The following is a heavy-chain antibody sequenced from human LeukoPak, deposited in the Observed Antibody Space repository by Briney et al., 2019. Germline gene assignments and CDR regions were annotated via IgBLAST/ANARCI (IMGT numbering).Heavy chain of an antibody. Sequence: ASMRLSSAASGFIFSSYAMSWVRQAPGKGLEWVSGTSGSGDYTYYADSVKGRFAITRDNTKNTLSLQMSSLRAEDTAVYYCAKELYIWIYVRWFDPWGQGTLITVSS. CDR1: GFIFSSYA. J-gene: IGHJ5*02. CDR3: AKELYIWIYVRWFDP. V-gene: IGHV3-23*01. D-gene: IGHD1-7*01. CDR2: TSGSGDYT.